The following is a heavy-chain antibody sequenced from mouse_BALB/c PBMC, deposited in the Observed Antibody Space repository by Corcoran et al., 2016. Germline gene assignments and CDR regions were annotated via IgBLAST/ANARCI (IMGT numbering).Heavy chain of an antibody. CDR1: GFSLSTSGMG. Sequence: QVTLKESGPGILQPSQTLSLTCSFSGFSLSTSGMGVSWIRQPSGKGLEWLAHIYWDDDKRYNPYLKSRLTISKDTSSNQIFLKITSVDTADTATYYCALIYYYGSSYVGYWGQGTTLTGSS. V-gene: IGHV8-12*01. CDR2: IYWDDDK. CDR3: ALIYYYGSSYVGY. J-gene: IGHJ2*01. D-gene: IGHD1-1*01.